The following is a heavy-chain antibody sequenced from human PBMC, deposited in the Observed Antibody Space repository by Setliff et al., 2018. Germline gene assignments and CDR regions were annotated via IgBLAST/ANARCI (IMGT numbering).Heavy chain of an antibody. J-gene: IGHJ4*02. CDR3: ARAWDGYNYDY. D-gene: IGHD1-1*01. V-gene: IGHV1-46*01. CDR1: GYTFTTYY. Sequence: ASVKVSCKASGYTFTTYYMHWVRQAPGQGLEWMGIINPSGGSTGYAQKFQGRVTMTRDTSTSTVYMELSSLRSEDTAVYYCARAWDGYNYDYWGQGTLGTVSA. CDR2: INPSGGST.